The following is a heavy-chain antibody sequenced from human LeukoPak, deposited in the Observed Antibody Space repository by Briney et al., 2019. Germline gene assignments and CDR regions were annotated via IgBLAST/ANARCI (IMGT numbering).Heavy chain of an antibody. D-gene: IGHD6-13*01. CDR1: GITFSSYA. Sequence: GGSLRLSCAASGITFSSYAMSWVRQAPGKGPEGVSGISANGDTTKYADSVKGRFTISRDNSKNTVFLQMNSLRADDTAVYYCAKEGRIAAGTGDYFDCWGQGTLVTVSS. V-gene: IGHV3-23*01. J-gene: IGHJ4*02. CDR3: AKEGRIAAGTGDYFDC. CDR2: ISANGDTT.